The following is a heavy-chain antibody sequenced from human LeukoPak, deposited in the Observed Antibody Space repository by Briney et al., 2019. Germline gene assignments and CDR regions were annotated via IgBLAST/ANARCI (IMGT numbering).Heavy chain of an antibody. CDR3: AKTPAYYYDSSGYYSQYYFDY. V-gene: IGHV3-48*01. J-gene: IGHJ4*02. D-gene: IGHD3-22*01. CDR2: ISSSSSTI. Sequence: GGSLRLSCAASGFTFSSYSMNWVRQAPGKGLEWVSYISSSSSTIYYADSVKGRFTISRDNSKNTLYLQMNSLRAEDTAVYYCAKTPAYYYDSSGYYSQYYFDYWGQGTLVTVSS. CDR1: GFTFSSYS.